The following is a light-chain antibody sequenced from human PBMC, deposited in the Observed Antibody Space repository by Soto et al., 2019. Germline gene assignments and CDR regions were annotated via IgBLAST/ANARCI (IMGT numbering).Light chain of an antibody. CDR3: HQYNNWPTT. CDR2: GAS. Sequence: EIVMTQSPATLSVSPGERATLSCRASQSVSSNLAWYQQKPGQAPRLLIYGASTRATGIPARFSGSGSGTVFTLTISSLQSEDFAVYYCHQYNNWPTTFGQGTKVEI. J-gene: IGKJ1*01. CDR1: QSVSSN. V-gene: IGKV3-15*01.